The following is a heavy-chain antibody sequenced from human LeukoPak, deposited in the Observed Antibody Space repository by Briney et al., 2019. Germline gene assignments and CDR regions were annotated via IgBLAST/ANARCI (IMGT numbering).Heavy chain of an antibody. CDR1: GYSSTNYW. D-gene: IGHD3-10*01. V-gene: IGHV5-51*01. J-gene: IGHJ4*02. CDR2: IYPGDSDT. CDR3: AKYYYGSGGPPDYFDY. Sequence: AGESLKISCKGSGYSSTNYWIGWVRQMPGKGLEWMGIIYPGDSDTRYSPSFQGHVTISADKSISTAYLQWSSLKASDTAMYYCAKYYYGSGGPPDYFDYWGQGTLVTVSS.